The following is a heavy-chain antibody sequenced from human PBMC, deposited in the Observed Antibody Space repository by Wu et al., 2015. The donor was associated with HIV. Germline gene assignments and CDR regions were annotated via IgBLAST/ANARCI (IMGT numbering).Heavy chain of an antibody. Sequence: VQLVQSGPDVKAPGTSMKVSCKTSGFAFINYYISWVQQAPGKGLKWMGFVDPENGQTMYAQKFQGRLTMTEDTSTDTAYMEVTNLRSEDTAVYYCATFPLKTVSDTPYYFYYWGQGTLVTVSS. J-gene: IGHJ4*02. V-gene: IGHV1-69-2*01. CDR3: ATFPLKTVSDTPYYFYY. D-gene: IGHD5-18*01. CDR1: GFAFINYY. CDR2: VDPENGQT.